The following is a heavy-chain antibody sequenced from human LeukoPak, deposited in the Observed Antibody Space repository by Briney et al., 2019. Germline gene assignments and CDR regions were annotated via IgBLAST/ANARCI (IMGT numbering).Heavy chain of an antibody. CDR2: IKSKTDGGTT. D-gene: IGHD6-13*01. CDR1: GFTSGNAG. J-gene: IGHJ4*02. V-gene: IGHV3-15*01. CDR3: TTEGYSTHDY. Sequence: PGGSLRLSCAASGFTSGNAGLSGVRQPPGKGLEWVGRIKSKTDGGTTDYAAPVKGRFTISRDDSKNTLYLQMNSLKTEDTAVYYCTTEGYSTHDYWGQGTLVTVSS.